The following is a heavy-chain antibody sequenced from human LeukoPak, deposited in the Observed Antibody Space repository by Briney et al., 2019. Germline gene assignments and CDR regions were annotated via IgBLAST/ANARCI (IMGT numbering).Heavy chain of an antibody. CDR1: SYTFTSYG. CDR2: ISAYNGNT. V-gene: IGHV1-18*01. Sequence: ASVKVSCKASSYTFTSYGISWVRQAPGQGLEWMGWISAYNGNTNYAQKLQGRVNMTTDTPTSTAYMEQRSLRSDDTAVYYCARHHQGSTYCFFDYWGQGTLVTVSS. J-gene: IGHJ4*02. D-gene: IGHD3-3*01. CDR3: ARHHQGSTYCFFDY.